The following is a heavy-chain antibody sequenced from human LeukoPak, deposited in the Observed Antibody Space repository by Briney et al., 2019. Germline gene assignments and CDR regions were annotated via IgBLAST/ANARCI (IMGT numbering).Heavy chain of an antibody. V-gene: IGHV1-2*02. CDR3: ARGGNSGQSTNSNPPFEY. CDR2: INPNSGGT. CDR1: GYTFTGYY. Sequence: GASAKDSCKASGYTFTGYYMHSVRQAPGQGLEWMGWINPNSGGTKYAQKFQGRVTMTRDTSISTAYMELSSLRSDDTAVYYCARGGNSGQSTNSNPPFEYWGQGTLVTVSS. J-gene: IGHJ4*02. D-gene: IGHD6-19*01.